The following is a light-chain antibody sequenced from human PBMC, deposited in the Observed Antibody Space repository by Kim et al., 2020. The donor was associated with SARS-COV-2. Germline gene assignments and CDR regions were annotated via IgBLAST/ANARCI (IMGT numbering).Light chain of an antibody. Sequence: DIQMTQSPSTLSASVGDRVTITCRASQNINNWLAWYQQKPGRAPKLLIYKASHLEAGVPSRFSGVGFGTEFTITISSLQPDDFATYYCQQYTGSYAFGQGTKLEI. V-gene: IGKV1-5*03. J-gene: IGKJ2*01. CDR2: KAS. CDR3: QQYTGSYA. CDR1: QNINNW.